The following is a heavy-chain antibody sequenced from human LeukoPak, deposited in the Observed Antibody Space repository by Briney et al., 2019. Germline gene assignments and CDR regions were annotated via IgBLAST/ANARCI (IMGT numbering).Heavy chain of an antibody. Sequence: GGSLRLSCAASGFTFSNAWMSWVRQAPGKGLEWVGRIKSKTDGGTTDNAAPVKGRFTISRDDSKNTLYLQMNSLKTEDTAVYYCTTDGGAAVIDFDYWGQGTLVTVSS. V-gene: IGHV3-15*01. J-gene: IGHJ4*02. CDR1: GFTFSNAW. CDR3: TTDGGAAVIDFDY. D-gene: IGHD6-13*01. CDR2: IKSKTDGGTT.